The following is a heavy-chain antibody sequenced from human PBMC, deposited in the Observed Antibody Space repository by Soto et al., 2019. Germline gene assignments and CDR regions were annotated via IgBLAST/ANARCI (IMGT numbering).Heavy chain of an antibody. D-gene: IGHD2-2*01. V-gene: IGHV3-30*18. CDR2: ISYDGSNK. Sequence: PGGSLRLSCAASGFTFSSYGMHWVRQAPGKGLEWVAVISYDGSNKYYADSVKGRFTISRDNSKNTLYLQMNSLRAEDTAVYYCAKSGLVVPASWLGYYYYGMDVWGQGTTVTVSS. J-gene: IGHJ6*02. CDR3: AKSGLVVPASWLGYYYYGMDV. CDR1: GFTFSSYG.